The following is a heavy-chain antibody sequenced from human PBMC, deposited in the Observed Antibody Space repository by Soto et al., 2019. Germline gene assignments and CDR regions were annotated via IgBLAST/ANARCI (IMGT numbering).Heavy chain of an antibody. CDR1: GFTFSSYA. V-gene: IGHV3-23*01. CDR2: ISGRGDST. CDR3: AKRGSGSYFDY. D-gene: IGHD3-10*01. J-gene: IGHJ4*02. Sequence: EVPLLESGGGLVQPGGSLRLSCAASGFTFSSYAMRWVRQAPGKGLEWVSAISGRGDSTDYADSVKGRFTISRDNSKNTLDLQMNSLRAEDTAVYYCAKRGSGSYFDYWGQGTLVTVSS.